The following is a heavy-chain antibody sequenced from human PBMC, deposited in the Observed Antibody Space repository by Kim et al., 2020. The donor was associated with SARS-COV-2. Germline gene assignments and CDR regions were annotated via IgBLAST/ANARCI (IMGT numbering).Heavy chain of an antibody. Sequence: YSPSLKRRVTIEVDTTRTQGSLKLSSVTAADTAVYYCARDQVLGEAAFDYWGQGTLVTVSS. V-gene: IGHV4-39*07. CDR3: ARDQVLGEAAFDY. J-gene: IGHJ4*02. D-gene: IGHD6-25*01.